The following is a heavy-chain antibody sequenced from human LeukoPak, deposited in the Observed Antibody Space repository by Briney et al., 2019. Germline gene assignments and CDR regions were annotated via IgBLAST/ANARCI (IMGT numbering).Heavy chain of an antibody. CDR3: ARSPHLWCSGSSCELDF. CDR2: ISPSSGAT. J-gene: IGHJ4*02. V-gene: IGHV1-2*02. CDR1: GYTFTGYY. D-gene: IGHD2-2*01. Sequence: GASVKVSCKASGYTFTGYYMHWVRQAPGQGLEWMGWISPSSGATNYAQNFQARVTMTRDTSISTAYMEVNRLRSDDTAVYYCARSPHLWCSGSSCELDFWGQGTLVTVSS.